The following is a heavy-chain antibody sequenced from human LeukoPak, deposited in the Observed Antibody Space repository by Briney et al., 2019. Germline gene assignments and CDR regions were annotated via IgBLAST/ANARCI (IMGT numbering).Heavy chain of an antibody. Sequence: SETLSLTCTVSGGSISSSSYYWGWIRQPPGKGLEWIGRIYTSGSTNYNPSLKSRVTMSVDTSKNQFSLKLSSVTAADTAVYYCARGGPVDYWGQGTLVTVSS. D-gene: IGHD3-16*01. V-gene: IGHV4-61*05. CDR2: IYTSGST. CDR3: ARGGPVDY. CDR1: GGSISSSSYY. J-gene: IGHJ4*02.